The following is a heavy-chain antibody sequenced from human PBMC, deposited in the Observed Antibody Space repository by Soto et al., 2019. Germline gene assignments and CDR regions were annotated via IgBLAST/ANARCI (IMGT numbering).Heavy chain of an antibody. V-gene: IGHV1-18*01. D-gene: IGHD3-22*01. J-gene: IGHJ4*02. Sequence: ASVKVTCKASGYTFTSYGISWVRQAPGQGLEWMGWISAYNGNTNYAQKLQGRVTMTTDTSTSTAYMELRSLRSDDTAVYYCARELQHNGARTYYYDRSVYPFDYWGQGTLVTVSS. CDR3: ARELQHNGARTYYYDRSVYPFDY. CDR1: GYTFTSYG. CDR2: ISAYNGNT.